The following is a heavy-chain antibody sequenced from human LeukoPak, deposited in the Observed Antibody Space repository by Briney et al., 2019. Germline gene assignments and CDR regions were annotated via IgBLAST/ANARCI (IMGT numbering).Heavy chain of an antibody. CDR3: AKDFMVYAMFLPFDY. CDR1: GFTFSDYY. D-gene: IGHD2-8*01. J-gene: IGHJ4*02. Sequence: GGSLRLSCAASGFTFSDYYMSWIRQAPGKGLEWVSYISSSGSMIYYADSVKGRFTISRDNAKNSLYLQMNSLRAEDTAVYYCAKDFMVYAMFLPFDYWGQGTLVTVSS. V-gene: IGHV3-11*01. CDR2: ISSSGSMI.